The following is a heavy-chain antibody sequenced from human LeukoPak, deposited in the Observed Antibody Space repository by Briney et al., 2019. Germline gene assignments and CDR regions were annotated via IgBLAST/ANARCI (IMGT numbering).Heavy chain of an antibody. CDR3: ARHVSPRLAFDI. D-gene: IGHD5/OR15-5a*01. V-gene: IGHV4-4*09. J-gene: IGHJ3*02. CDR2: IYTSGST. Sequence: SETLSLTCTVSGGSISSYYWSWIRQPPGKGPEWIGYIYTSGSTNYNPSLKSRVTISVDTSKNQFSLKLSSVTAADTAVYYCARHVSPRLAFDIWGQGTMVTVSS. CDR1: GGSISSYY.